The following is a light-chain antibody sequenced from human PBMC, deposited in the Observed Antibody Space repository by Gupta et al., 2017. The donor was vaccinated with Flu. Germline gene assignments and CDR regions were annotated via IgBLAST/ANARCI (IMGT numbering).Light chain of an antibody. Sequence: SVTTSCTGTRSDVGAYNYVSWYQQHPGKAPKLMIYDVTKRPSGVPDRFSGSKSGNTASLTISGLQAEDEGDYYCCSYAGTYTWVFGGGTKLTVL. J-gene: IGLJ3*02. CDR1: RSDVGAYNY. CDR2: DVT. CDR3: CSYAGTYTWV. V-gene: IGLV2-11*01.